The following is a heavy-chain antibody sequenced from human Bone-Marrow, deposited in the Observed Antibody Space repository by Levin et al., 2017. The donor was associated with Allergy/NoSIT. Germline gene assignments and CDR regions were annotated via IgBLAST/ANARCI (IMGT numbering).Heavy chain of an antibody. Sequence: ASGPTLVKPTQTLTLTCSFSGFSLRTSAMRVSWIRQPPGKALEWLARIDWDDDKFYKTSLKTRLTISKDTSKNQVVLRMTNVDPGDTATYYCARGYYFDGSGDLPDAFDFWGQGTTVTVSS. CDR1: GFSLRTSAMR. CDR2: IDWDDDK. D-gene: IGHD3-22*01. CDR3: ARGYYFDGSGDLPDAFDF. V-gene: IGHV2-70*04. J-gene: IGHJ3*01.